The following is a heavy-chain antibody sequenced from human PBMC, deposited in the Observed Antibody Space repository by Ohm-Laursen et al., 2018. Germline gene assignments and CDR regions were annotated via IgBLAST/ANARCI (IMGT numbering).Heavy chain of an antibody. V-gene: IGHV3-7*01. J-gene: IGHJ5*02. CDR1: GFTFSTYW. D-gene: IGHD1-1*01. CDR2: INQDGSE. Sequence: SLRLSCTAAGFTFSTYWMTWVRQAPGKGLEWVANINQDGSEAVDSERGRFTISRDNAKNLVYLQMNSLRAEDTAVYYCARGRLPPHPWGQGTLVTVSS. CDR3: ARGRLPPHP.